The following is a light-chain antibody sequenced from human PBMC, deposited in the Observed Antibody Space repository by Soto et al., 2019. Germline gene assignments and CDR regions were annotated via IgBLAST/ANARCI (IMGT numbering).Light chain of an antibody. J-gene: IGKJ1*01. Sequence: DRQKIPAPSTLSTSVGDRVTITCRASQSISSWLAWYQQKPGKAPKLLIYKASSLESRVPSRFSGSGSGTEFTLTISSLQPDDFATYYCQQYNSYPCTFGQGTKVDIK. CDR2: KAS. CDR1: QSISSW. V-gene: IGKV1-5*03. CDR3: QQYNSYPCT.